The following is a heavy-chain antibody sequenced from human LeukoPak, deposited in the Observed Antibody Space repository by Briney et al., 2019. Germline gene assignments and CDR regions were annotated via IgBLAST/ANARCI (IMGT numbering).Heavy chain of an antibody. V-gene: IGHV4-4*07. D-gene: IGHD2-2*01. CDR3: ARAKGVVPAASAGRFDP. J-gene: IGHJ5*02. Sequence: SETLSLTCTVSGGSITNYYWSWIRQPAGKGLEWIGRIYTSGSTNYNPSLKSRVTMSVDTSKNQFSLKLSSVTAADTAVYYCARAKGVVPAASAGRFDPWGQGTLVTVSS. CDR2: IYTSGST. CDR1: GGSITNYY.